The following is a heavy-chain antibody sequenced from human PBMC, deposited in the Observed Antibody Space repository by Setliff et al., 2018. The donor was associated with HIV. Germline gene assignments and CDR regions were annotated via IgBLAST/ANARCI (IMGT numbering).Heavy chain of an antibody. V-gene: IGHV4-38-2*01. CDR1: GYSISNGYY. CDR2: IYHSGST. CDR3: AARNSGNPTRHFDY. Sequence: SETLSLTCALSGYSISNGYYWGWTRQPSGKGLEWIGSIYHSGSTFYNPSLRSRVTISVDTSQDQFSLGLTSVTAADTAVYYCAARNSGNPTRHFDYWGQGTLVTVSS. J-gene: IGHJ4*02. D-gene: IGHD3-10*01.